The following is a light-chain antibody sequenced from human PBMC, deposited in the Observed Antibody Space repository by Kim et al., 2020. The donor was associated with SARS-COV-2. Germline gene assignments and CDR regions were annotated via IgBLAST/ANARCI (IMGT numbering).Light chain of an antibody. V-gene: IGLV7-46*01. CDR2: DTS. CDR1: TGVVTSGHR. Sequence: PGGTATLTFGSSTGVVTSGHRPYWFQQKPSQAPRTLIYDTSNTHSWTPARFSGSLLGGKAALTLSRAQPEDEAEYYCLLFYSGVRVFGGGTQLTVL. J-gene: IGLJ3*02. CDR3: LLFYSGVRV.